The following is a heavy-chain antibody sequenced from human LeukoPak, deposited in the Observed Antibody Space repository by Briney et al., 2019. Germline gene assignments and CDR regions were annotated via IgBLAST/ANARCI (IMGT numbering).Heavy chain of an antibody. V-gene: IGHV1-8*01. CDR3: ARTEAVSDAFDI. J-gene: IGHJ3*02. CDR1: GYTFTSYD. Sequence: ASVKVSCKASGYTFTSYDINWVRQATGQGLEWMGWMNPNSGNTGYAQKFQGRVTMTRNTSIGTAYMELSSLRSEDTAVYYCARTEAVSDAFDIWGQGTMVTVSS. CDR2: MNPNSGNT. D-gene: IGHD6-19*01.